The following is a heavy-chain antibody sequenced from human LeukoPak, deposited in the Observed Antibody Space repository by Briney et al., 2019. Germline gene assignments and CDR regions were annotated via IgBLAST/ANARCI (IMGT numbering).Heavy chain of an antibody. V-gene: IGHV3-64*01. J-gene: IGHJ4*02. D-gene: IGHD5-12*01. CDR2: ISSNGDST. Sequence: GGSLRLSCAASGFTFSSYSMHWVRQAPGKGLEYVSAISSNGDSTYYANSVQGRFTISRDNSKNTLYLQMGSLRVEDMAVYYCARGGGYRGYGQDYGGQGTLVTVSS. CDR3: ARGGGYRGYGQDY. CDR1: GFTFSSYS.